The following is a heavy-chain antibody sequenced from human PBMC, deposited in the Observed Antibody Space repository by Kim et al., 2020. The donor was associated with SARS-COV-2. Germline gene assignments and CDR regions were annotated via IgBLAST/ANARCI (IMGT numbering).Heavy chain of an antibody. Sequence: GGSLRLSCAASGFTFSNCAMHWVRQAPGKGLEWVAVISYDGSNKNYADSVKGRFTISRDNSKNTLYLQMNSLRAEDTALYYCARDPGSRLRGIRYSYYGMDVWGQGTTVTVSS. J-gene: IGHJ6*02. CDR1: GFTFSNCA. CDR3: ARDPGSRLRGIRYSYYGMDV. CDR2: ISYDGSNK. D-gene: IGHD3-10*01. V-gene: IGHV3-30-3*01.